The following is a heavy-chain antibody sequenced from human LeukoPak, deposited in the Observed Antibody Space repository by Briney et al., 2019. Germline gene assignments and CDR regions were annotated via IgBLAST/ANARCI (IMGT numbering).Heavy chain of an antibody. CDR1: GFTLTSYT. V-gene: IGHV3-21*01. Sequence: PGGSLRLSCAASGFTLTSYTMVWVRQAPGKGLEWVTSISASGNFTNYADSVKGRFTISRDNAKNSLYLQMNSLRAEDTAVYYCARDGRIAAAGTDYWGQGTLVTVSS. J-gene: IGHJ4*02. CDR2: ISASGNFT. CDR3: ARDGRIAAAGTDY. D-gene: IGHD6-13*01.